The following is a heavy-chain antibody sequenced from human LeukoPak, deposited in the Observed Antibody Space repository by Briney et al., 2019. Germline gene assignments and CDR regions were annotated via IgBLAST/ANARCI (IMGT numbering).Heavy chain of an antibody. CDR3: ARFYCSKTSCYANWFDP. V-gene: IGHV4-34*01. Sequence: SETLSLTCAVYGGSFSGDYWSWIRQPPGKGLEWIGEINHSGSTNYNPSLKSRVTISVDSPKNQFSLKLSSMTAADTAVYYCARFYCSKTSCYANWFDPWGQGTLVTVSS. D-gene: IGHD2-2*01. CDR2: INHSGST. CDR1: GGSFSGDY. J-gene: IGHJ5*02.